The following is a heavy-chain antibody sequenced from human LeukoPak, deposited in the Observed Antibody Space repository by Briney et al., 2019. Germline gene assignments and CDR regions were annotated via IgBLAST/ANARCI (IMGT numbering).Heavy chain of an antibody. V-gene: IGHV3-21*01. CDR2: ISSSSSYI. D-gene: IGHD6-13*01. Sequence: KPGGSLRLSCAASGFTLSSYSMNWVRQAPGKGLEWVSSISSSSSYIYYADSVKGRFTISRDNAKNSLYLQMNSLRAEDTAVYYCARDLGGIAAEGGDWGQGTLVTVSS. J-gene: IGHJ4*02. CDR1: GFTLSSYS. CDR3: ARDLGGIAAEGGD.